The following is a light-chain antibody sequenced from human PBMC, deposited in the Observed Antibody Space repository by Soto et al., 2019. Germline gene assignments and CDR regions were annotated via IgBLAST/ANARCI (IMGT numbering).Light chain of an antibody. CDR1: SIDFGGYKY. Sequence: QSVLTQPPSASGSPGQSVTIFCTGTSIDFGGYKYVSWYQQHPGKVPKLMIYEVIKRPSGVPDRFSGSKSGNTASLTVSGLQAEDEADYYCSSYAGSNIDYVFGTGTKVTVL. V-gene: IGLV2-8*01. CDR3: SSYAGSNIDYV. CDR2: EVI. J-gene: IGLJ1*01.